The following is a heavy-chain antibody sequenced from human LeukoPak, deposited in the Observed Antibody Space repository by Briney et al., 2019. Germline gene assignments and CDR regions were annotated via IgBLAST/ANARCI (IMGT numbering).Heavy chain of an antibody. CDR3: ARDTTGYSSSWSPRTYFDY. J-gene: IGHJ4*02. V-gene: IGHV3-48*03. D-gene: IGHD6-13*01. CDR1: GFTFSSYE. Sequence: GGSLRLSCAASGFTFSSYEMNWVRQAPGKGLEWVSYISSSGSTIYYADSVKGRFTISRDNAKNSLYLQMNSLRAEDTAVYYCARDTTGYSSSWSPRTYFDYWGQGTLVTVSS. CDR2: ISSSGSTI.